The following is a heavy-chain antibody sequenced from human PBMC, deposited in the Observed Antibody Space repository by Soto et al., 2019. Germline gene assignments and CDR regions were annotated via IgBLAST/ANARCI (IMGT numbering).Heavy chain of an antibody. J-gene: IGHJ4*02. V-gene: IGHV4-30-4*01. CDR3: ARGLASYGSGSYFAY. D-gene: IGHD3-10*01. CDR2: IYYSGST. CDR1: GGSISSGDYY. Sequence: SETLSLTCTVSGGSISSGDYYWSWIRQPPGKGLEWIGYIYYSGSTYYNPSLKSRVTISVDTSKNQFSLKLSSVTAADTAVYYCARGLASYGSGSYFAYWGQGTLVTVSS.